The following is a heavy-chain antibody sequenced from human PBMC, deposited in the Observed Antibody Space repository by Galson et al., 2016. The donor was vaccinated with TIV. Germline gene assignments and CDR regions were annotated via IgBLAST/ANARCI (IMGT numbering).Heavy chain of an antibody. V-gene: IGHV1-18*01. CDR1: GYTFIRYG. D-gene: IGHD2-2*03. CDR2: ISTFNDNT. Sequence: SVKVSCKASGYTFIRYGTSWVRQAPGQGLEWMGWISTFNDNTKYAQKFQGRVTMTTDTSTSTVSMELRSLRSDDTAVYYCARDRLDIVAVPPGIKLGFWGQGTLVTVSS. J-gene: IGHJ4*02. CDR3: ARDRLDIVAVPPGIKLGF.